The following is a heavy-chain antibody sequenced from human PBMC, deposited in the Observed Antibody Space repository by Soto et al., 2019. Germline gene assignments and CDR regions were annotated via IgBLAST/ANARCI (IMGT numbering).Heavy chain of an antibody. CDR2: KHHSGST. J-gene: IGHJ6*02. Sequence: QVQLQESGPGLVKPSGTLSLTCGVSGDSINNGYWWTWVRQPPGKGLEWIGEKHHSGSTNYNLSLKSRVSISLDKSKNQFSLNLSSVPAADTAVYFCASSSGWWRLDVWGQGTTVTVSS. CDR1: GDSINNGYW. CDR3: ASSSGWWRLDV. V-gene: IGHV4-4*02. D-gene: IGHD6-19*01.